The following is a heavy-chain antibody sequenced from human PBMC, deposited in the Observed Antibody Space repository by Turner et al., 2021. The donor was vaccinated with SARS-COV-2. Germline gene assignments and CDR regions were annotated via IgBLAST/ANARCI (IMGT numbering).Heavy chain of an antibody. Sequence: QMQLVQSGVELKKAGVQVKVSCKASGYTFNGNHMHWVRQAAVQGPESMSWINANNGESNYAQKFQFTITMTSDTSIMTAYMQLISLKFADTDFYYCASSIVGATSLDYWGQGTLVTVSS. J-gene: IGHJ4*02. D-gene: IGHD1-26*01. V-gene: IGHV1-2*02. CDR1: GYTFNGNH. CDR2: INANNGES. CDR3: ASSIVGATSLDY.